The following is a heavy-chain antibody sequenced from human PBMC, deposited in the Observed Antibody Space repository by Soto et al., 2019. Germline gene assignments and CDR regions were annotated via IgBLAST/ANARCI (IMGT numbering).Heavy chain of an antibody. J-gene: IGHJ3*02. D-gene: IGHD6-13*01. V-gene: IGHV3-21*01. CDR3: ASSTGDSSSLHVAFDI. CDR2: ISSSSSYI. CDR1: GFTFSSYS. Sequence: EVQLVESGGGLVKPGGSLRLSCAASGFTFSSYSMNWVRQAPGKGLEWVSSISSSSSYIYYADSVKGRFTISRDNAKNSLYLQMNSLRAEDTALYYCASSTGDSSSLHVAFDIWGQGTMVTVSS.